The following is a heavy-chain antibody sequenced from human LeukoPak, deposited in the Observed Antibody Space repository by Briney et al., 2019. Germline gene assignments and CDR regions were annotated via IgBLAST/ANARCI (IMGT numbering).Heavy chain of an antibody. V-gene: IGHV3-21*01. D-gene: IGHD1-26*01. J-gene: IGHJ4*02. CDR1: GFTFSSYS. CDR3: AREGGSYYYFDY. Sequence: PGGSLRLSCAASGFTFSSYSMNWVRQAPGKGLDWVSSISSSNSFIYYADSVKGRFTISRDNGKNSLYLQMNSLRAEDTAVYYCAREGGSYYYFDYWGQGTLVTVSS. CDR2: ISSSNSFI.